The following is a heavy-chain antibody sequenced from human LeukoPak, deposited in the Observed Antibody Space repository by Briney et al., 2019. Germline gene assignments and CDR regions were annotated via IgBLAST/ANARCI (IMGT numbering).Heavy chain of an antibody. CDR1: GYTFTSYY. V-gene: IGHV1-46*01. Sequence: ASVKVSCKASGYTFTSYYMHWVRQAPGQGLEWMGIINPSGGSTSYAQKFQGRVTMTGDMSTSTVYMELSSLRSEDTAVYYCARDRKKYSSSLGDPYYYYYMDVWGKGTTVTVSS. CDR2: INPSGGST. J-gene: IGHJ6*03. CDR3: ARDRKKYSSSLGDPYYYYYMDV. D-gene: IGHD6-13*01.